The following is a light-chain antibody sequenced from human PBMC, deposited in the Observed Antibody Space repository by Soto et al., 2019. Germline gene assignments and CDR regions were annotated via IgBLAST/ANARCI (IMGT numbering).Light chain of an antibody. V-gene: IGKV1-5*03. Sequence: DIQMTQSPSTLSASLGDRVTITCRASQSITSWVAWYQQKPGKAPKLLSYKASSLESGVRSRFSGSGSGTEFTISISSLQPDDVANYQRQQYNSYRTFGQGTKVDIK. CDR1: QSITSW. CDR3: QQYNSYRT. J-gene: IGKJ1*01. CDR2: KAS.